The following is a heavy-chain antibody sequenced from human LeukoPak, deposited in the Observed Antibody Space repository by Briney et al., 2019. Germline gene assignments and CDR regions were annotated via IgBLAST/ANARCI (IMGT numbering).Heavy chain of an antibody. D-gene: IGHD3-10*01. J-gene: IGHJ1*01. Sequence: SETLSLTCAVHGGPFSGYYWSWIRQPPGKGLEWIGEINHSGSTNYNPSLKSRVTISVDTFKNQFSLKLSSVTAADTAVYYCARAPGPRMVRDLRGVSGDWGQGTQVTVSS. CDR3: ARAPGPRMVRDLRGVSGD. V-gene: IGHV4-34*01. CDR2: INHSGST. CDR1: GGPFSGYY.